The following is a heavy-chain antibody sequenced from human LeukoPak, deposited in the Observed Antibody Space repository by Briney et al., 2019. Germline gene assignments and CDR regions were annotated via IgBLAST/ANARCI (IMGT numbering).Heavy chain of an antibody. CDR1: GFTLSSYV. CDR2: ICASSGT. Sequence: GGSLRLSCAASGFTLSSYVMRWVRQPPGKGLEGVSTICASSGTYYADSVEGRFTISRDNSKNPVYLQMNSLRAEDTAIYYCAKAGSSSTYYFDYWGQGALVTVSS. J-gene: IGHJ4*02. CDR3: AKAGSSSTYYFDY. V-gene: IGHV3-23*01. D-gene: IGHD6-6*01.